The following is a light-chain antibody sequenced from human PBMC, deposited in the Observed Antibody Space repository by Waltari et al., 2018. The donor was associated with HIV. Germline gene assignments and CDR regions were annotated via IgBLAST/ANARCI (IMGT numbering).Light chain of an antibody. CDR3: CSYAGSSTYV. V-gene: IGLV2-23*02. Sequence: QSALTQPAPVSGSPGPSVTISCTGTSSAVGSYNLVSWYQQHPGKAPKIMIYEVSKRPSGVSNRFSGSKSGNTASLTISGLQAEDEADYYCCSYAGSSTYVFGTGTKVTVL. CDR1: SSAVGSYNL. J-gene: IGLJ1*01. CDR2: EVS.